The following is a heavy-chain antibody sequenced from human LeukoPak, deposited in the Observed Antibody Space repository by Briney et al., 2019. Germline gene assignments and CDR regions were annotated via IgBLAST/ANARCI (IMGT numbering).Heavy chain of an antibody. V-gene: IGHV1-18*01. CDR2: ISAYNGST. J-gene: IGHJ4*02. CDR1: GYTFTSYG. D-gene: IGHD2-21*01. CDR3: ARRIAPEDYFDY. Sequence: ASVKVSCKASGYTFTSYGISWVRQAPGQGLEGMGWISAYNGSTNYAPKFQGRVTMTTDTSTSTAYMELRSLRADDTAMYYCARRIAPEDYFDYWGQGTLVTVSS.